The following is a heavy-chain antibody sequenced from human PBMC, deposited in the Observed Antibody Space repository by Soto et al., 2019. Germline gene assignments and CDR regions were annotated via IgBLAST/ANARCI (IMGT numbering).Heavy chain of an antibody. Sequence: EVQLVESGGGLVQPGGSLRLSCVASGFTLSSHGLNWVRQSPEKGLEWISYISGSGTSIYYADSVKGRFTVSRDNAKNSLYLQMNSLRDEDTAVYYCASPAVADKHEFDYWGQGTLVTVSS. D-gene: IGHD6-19*01. J-gene: IGHJ4*02. CDR1: GFTLSSHG. V-gene: IGHV3-48*02. CDR3: ASPAVADKHEFDY. CDR2: ISGSGTSI.